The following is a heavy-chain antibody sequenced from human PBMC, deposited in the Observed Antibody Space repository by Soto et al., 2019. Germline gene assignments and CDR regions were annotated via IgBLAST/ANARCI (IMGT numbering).Heavy chain of an antibody. Sequence: SETLSLTCAVYGGSFSGYYWSWIRQPPGKGLEWIGEINHSGSTNYNPSLKSRVTISVDTSKNQFSLKLSSVTAADTAVYYCARALFYYDSLTGYPPTGYYGMDVWGQGTTVTASS. D-gene: IGHD3-9*01. V-gene: IGHV4-34*01. CDR3: ARALFYYDSLTGYPPTGYYGMDV. CDR2: INHSGST. J-gene: IGHJ6*02. CDR1: GGSFSGYY.